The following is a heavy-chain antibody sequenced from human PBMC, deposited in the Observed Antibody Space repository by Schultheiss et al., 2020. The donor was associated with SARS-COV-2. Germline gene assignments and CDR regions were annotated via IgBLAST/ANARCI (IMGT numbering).Heavy chain of an antibody. Sequence: SETLSLTCAVYGGSFSGYYWSWIRQHPGKGLEWIGYIYYSGSTYYNPSLKSRVTISVDTSKNQFSLKLSSVTAADTAVYYCATSPPHITGEDYWGQGTLVTVSS. CDR1: GGSFSGYY. V-gene: IGHV4-34*01. J-gene: IGHJ4*02. D-gene: IGHD7-27*01. CDR2: IYYSGST. CDR3: ATSPPHITGEDY.